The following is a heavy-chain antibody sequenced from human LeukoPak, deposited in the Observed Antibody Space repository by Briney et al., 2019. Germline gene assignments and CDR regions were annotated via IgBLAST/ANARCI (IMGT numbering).Heavy chain of an antibody. Sequence: PSETLSLTCTVSGDSISSGDYYWSWIRQPPGKGLEWIGYIYYSGSTYYNPSLKSRVTISVDTSKNHFSLKLSSVTAADTAVYYCAREGYSGSGGYNWFDPWGQGTLVTVSS. V-gene: IGHV4-30-4*01. J-gene: IGHJ5*02. CDR1: GDSISSGDYY. CDR2: IYYSGST. CDR3: AREGYSGSGGYNWFDP. D-gene: IGHD5-12*01.